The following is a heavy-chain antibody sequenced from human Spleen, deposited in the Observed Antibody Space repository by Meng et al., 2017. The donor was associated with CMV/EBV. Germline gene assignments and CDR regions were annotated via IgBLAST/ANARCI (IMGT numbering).Heavy chain of an antibody. D-gene: IGHD3-10*01. CDR3: ARLWFGESGDY. J-gene: IGHJ4*02. V-gene: IGHV3-7*03. Sequence: GESLKISCAASGFTFSNYWMSWVRQAPGKGLEWVANIKHDGSAKYYVDSVKGRFTISRDNAKNSLYLQMNSLRAEDTALYYCARLWFGESGDYWGQGTLVTVSS. CDR2: IKHDGSAK. CDR1: GFTFSNYW.